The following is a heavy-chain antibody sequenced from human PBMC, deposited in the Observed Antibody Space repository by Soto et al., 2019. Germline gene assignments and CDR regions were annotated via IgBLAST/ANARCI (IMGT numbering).Heavy chain of an antibody. V-gene: IGHV3-30-3*01. CDR3: ARDDTAAAVDYYYYGMDV. CDR2: ISYDGSNK. J-gene: IGHJ6*02. D-gene: IGHD6-13*01. Sequence: QVQLVESGGGVVQPGRSLRLSCAAYGFTFSSYAMHWVRQAPGKGLEWVAVISYDGSNKYYADSVKGRFTISRDNSMNTLYLHMNSLRAEDTAVYYCARDDTAAAVDYYYYGMDVWGQGTTVTVSS. CDR1: GFTFSSYA.